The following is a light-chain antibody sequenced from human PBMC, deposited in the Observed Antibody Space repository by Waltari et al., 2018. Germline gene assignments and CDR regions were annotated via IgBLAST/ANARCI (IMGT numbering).Light chain of an antibody. CDR1: SSDVGGYNY. V-gene: IGLV2-8*01. CDR3: SSYVGSAGPTWV. J-gene: IGLJ3*02. Sequence: QSALTQPPSASGSPGQSVTISCTGTSSDVGGYNYVSWYQPHPGKAPKLMIYEVSKRPSGVPDRFSGSKSGNTASLTVSGLQAEDEADYYCSSYVGSAGPTWVFGGGTKLTVL. CDR2: EVS.